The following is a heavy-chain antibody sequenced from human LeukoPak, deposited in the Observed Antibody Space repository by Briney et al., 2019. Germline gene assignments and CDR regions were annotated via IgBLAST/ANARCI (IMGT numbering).Heavy chain of an antibody. J-gene: IGHJ4*02. V-gene: IGHV1-8*01. Sequence: GASVKVSCKASGYTFTSYDINWVRQATGQGLEWMGWMNPNSGNTGYAQKFQGRVTMTRNTSISTAYMELSSLRSEDTAVYYCARGENHYDYVWGSYRLNDYWGQGTLVTVSS. CDR3: ARGENHYDYVWGSYRLNDY. CDR2: MNPNSGNT. CDR1: GYTFTSYD. D-gene: IGHD3-16*02.